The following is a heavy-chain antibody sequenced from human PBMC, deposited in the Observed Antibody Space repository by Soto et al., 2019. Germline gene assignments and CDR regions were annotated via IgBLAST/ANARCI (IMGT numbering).Heavy chain of an antibody. D-gene: IGHD6-19*01. CDR3: ARAVLAVAGTRFNY. CDR2: MNPNSGNT. Sequence: ASVKVSCMASGYTFTSYDINWVRQATGQGLEWMGWMNPNSGNTGYAQKFQGRVTMTRNTSISTAYMELSSLRSEDTAVHYCARAVLAVAGTRFNYWGQGTLVTVSS. J-gene: IGHJ4*02. CDR1: GYTFTSYD. V-gene: IGHV1-8*01.